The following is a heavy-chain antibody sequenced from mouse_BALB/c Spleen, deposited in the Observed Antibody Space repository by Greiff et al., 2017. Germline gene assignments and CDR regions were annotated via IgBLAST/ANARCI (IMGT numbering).Heavy chain of an antibody. CDR2: IYPGSGNT. CDR1: GYTFTDYY. D-gene: IGHD2-10*02. V-gene: IGHV1-77*01. CDR3: AKGSEYGNYEDAMDY. J-gene: IGHJ4*01. Sequence: VQLQQSGAELARPGASVKLSCKASGYTFTDYYINWVKQRTGQGLEWIGEIYPGSGNTYYNEKFKGKATLTADKSSSTAYMQLSSLTSEDSAVYFCAKGSEYGNYEDAMDYWGQGTSVTVSS.